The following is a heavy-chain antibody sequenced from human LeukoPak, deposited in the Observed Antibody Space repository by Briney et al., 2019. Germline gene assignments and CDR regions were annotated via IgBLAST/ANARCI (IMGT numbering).Heavy chain of an antibody. D-gene: IGHD3-22*01. V-gene: IGHV3-74*01. J-gene: IGHJ4*02. CDR2: IGTDASAT. Sequence: PGGSLRLSCATSGFTFSRYWMQWVRQAPGKGLVWVSRIGTDASATSYADSVKGRFAISRDNAKNTLYLQMNSLSAEDTAVYYCARVDDRGGYQSDYWGQGTLVTVSS. CDR3: ARVDDRGGYQSDY. CDR1: GFTFSRYW.